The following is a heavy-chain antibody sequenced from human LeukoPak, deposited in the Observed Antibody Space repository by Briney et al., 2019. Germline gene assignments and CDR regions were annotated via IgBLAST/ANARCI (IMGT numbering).Heavy chain of an antibody. CDR2: ISSSSSYI. D-gene: IGHD1-26*01. CDR1: GFTFSSYS. J-gene: IGHJ4*02. Sequence: GGSLRLSCAASGFTFSSYSMNWVRQAPGKGLEWVSSISSSSSYIYYAASVKGRFTISRDNSRNTLDLQMNSLRAEDTALYYCARGGSGSYFSAVDYWGQGTLVTVSS. V-gene: IGHV3-21*01. CDR3: ARGGSGSYFSAVDY.